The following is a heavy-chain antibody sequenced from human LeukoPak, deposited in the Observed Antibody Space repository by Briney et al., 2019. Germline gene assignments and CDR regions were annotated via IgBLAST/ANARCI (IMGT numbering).Heavy chain of an antibody. D-gene: IGHD3-3*01. V-gene: IGHV4-38-2*02. CDR1: GYSISSGYY. CDR2: IYTSGST. Sequence: SETLSLTCAVSGYSISSGYYWGWIRQPPGKGLEWIGRIYTSGSTNYNPSLKSRVTISVDTSKNQFSLKLSSVTAADTAVYYCARDLGWLLAFDIWGQGTMVTVSS. CDR3: ARDLGWLLAFDI. J-gene: IGHJ3*02.